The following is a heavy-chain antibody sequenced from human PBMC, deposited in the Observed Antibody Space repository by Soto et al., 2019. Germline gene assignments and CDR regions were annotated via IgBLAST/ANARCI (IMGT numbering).Heavy chain of an antibody. V-gene: IGHV1-18*01. D-gene: IGHD2-8*01. CDR1: GYTFTSYG. J-gene: IGHJ6*02. Sequence: GASVKVSCKASGYTFTSYGISWVRQAPGQGLEWMGWISAYNGNTNYAQKLQGRVTMTTDTSTSTAYMELRSLRSDDTAVYYCAREVDIVLMVCARDYYGMDVWGQGTTVTVSS. CDR2: ISAYNGNT. CDR3: AREVDIVLMVCARDYYGMDV.